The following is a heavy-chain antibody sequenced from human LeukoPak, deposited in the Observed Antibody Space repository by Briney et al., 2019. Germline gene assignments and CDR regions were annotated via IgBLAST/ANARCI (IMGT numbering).Heavy chain of an antibody. D-gene: IGHD6-13*01. CDR2: ISGSGIVT. V-gene: IGHV3-23*01. CDR3: TKAAVYSINWTPFDD. Sequence: GESLRLSCAISGFTFAKFAMSWVRQAPGKGLEWVSTISGSGIVTYYADSVKGRFTISRDNSKNTLYLQMNSLRAEDTAVYYCTKAAVYSINWTPFDDWGQGTLVTVSS. J-gene: IGHJ4*02. CDR1: GFTFAKFA.